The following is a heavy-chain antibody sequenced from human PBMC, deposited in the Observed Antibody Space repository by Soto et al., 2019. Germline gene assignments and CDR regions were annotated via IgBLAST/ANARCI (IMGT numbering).Heavy chain of an antibody. V-gene: IGHV1-18*01. CDR3: AREGDRIIPYYYYGMDV. Sequence: ASVKVSCKASGYTFTSYGISWVRQAPGQGLEWMGWISAYNGNTNYAQKLQGRVTMTTDTSTSTAYMELRSLRSDDTAMYYCAREGDRIIPYYYYGMDVWGQGTTVTVSS. CDR2: ISAYNGNT. D-gene: IGHD2-15*01. J-gene: IGHJ6*02. CDR1: GYTFTSYG.